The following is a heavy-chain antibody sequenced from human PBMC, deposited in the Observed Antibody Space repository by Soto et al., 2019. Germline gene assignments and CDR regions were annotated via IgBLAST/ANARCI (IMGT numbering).Heavy chain of an antibody. J-gene: IGHJ4*02. CDR3: AKDRANWAFYSDY. Sequence: GGSLRLSCAASGFTFNSYAMSWVRQAPGKGLEWVSGISAGGASTYYADSVKGRFSISRDNSKNTLYLQMNSLRVEDTAVYYCAKDRANWAFYSDYWGQGTLVTVSS. CDR1: GFTFNSYA. V-gene: IGHV3-23*01. CDR2: ISAGGAST. D-gene: IGHD7-27*01.